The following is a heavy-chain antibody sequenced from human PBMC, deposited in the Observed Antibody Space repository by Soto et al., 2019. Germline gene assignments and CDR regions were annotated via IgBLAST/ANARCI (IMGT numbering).Heavy chain of an antibody. CDR2: ISAYNGNT. CDR3: ARDPYGDDAFDI. D-gene: IGHD4-17*01. V-gene: IGHV1-18*01. Sequence: VKVPCKASGYTFTSYGISWVRQAPGQGLEWMGWISAYNGNTNYAQKLQGRVTMTTDTSTSTAHMELRSLRSDDTAVYSCARDPYGDDAFDIWGQGTMVTVSS. CDR1: GYTFTSYG. J-gene: IGHJ3*02.